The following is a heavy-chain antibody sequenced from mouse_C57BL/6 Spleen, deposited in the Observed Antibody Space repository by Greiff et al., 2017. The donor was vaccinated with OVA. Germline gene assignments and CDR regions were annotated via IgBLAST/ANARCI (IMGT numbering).Heavy chain of an antibody. CDR3: ARLRENY. Sequence: QVQLKESGPELVKPGASVKISCKASGYAFSSSWMNWVKQRPGKGLEWIGRIYPGDGDTNYNGKFKGKATLTADKSSSTAYMQLSSLTSEDSAVYFCARLRENYWGQGTTLTVSS. CDR2: IYPGDGDT. CDR1: GYAFSSSW. J-gene: IGHJ2*01. D-gene: IGHD2-12*01. V-gene: IGHV1-82*01.